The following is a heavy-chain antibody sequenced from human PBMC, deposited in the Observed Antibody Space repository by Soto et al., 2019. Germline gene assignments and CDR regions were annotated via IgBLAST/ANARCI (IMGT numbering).Heavy chain of an antibody. CDR1: GFTFSSYG. CDR2: IWYDGSNE. J-gene: IGHJ1*01. Sequence: QVQLVESGGGVVQPGRSLRLSCAASGFTFSSYGMHWVRQAPGKGLEGVTVIWYDGSNEYYADSGKGRFTISRNNSKNTLYLQMNSLRAEDTAVYYCAREEYVSGSGYLQHWGQGTLVTVSS. D-gene: IGHD3-10*01. V-gene: IGHV3-33*01. CDR3: AREEYVSGSGYLQH.